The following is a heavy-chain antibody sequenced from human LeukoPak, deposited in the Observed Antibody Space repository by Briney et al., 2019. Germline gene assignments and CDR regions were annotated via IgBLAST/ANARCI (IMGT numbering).Heavy chain of an antibody. CDR2: IGGSVKVT. Sequence: GGSLRLSCAAFGFTFTNHGMSWVRKAPGKGLEWVSGIGGSVKVTYYADSAKGGLTISRDNSKTTVYLQMNRLRAEDTAVYYCAKDRDIFRFDPWGAGTLVTVSS. J-gene: IGHJ5*02. CDR1: GFTFTNHG. D-gene: IGHD2-15*01. V-gene: IGHV3-23*01. CDR3: AKDRDIFRFDP.